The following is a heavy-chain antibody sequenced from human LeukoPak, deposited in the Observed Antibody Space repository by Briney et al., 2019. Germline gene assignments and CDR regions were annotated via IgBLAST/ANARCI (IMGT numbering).Heavy chain of an antibody. J-gene: IGHJ5*02. Sequence: SETLSLTCSVSGGSFGTYYWSWIRQPPGKGLEWIGSIYDSGSTYYNPSLKSRVTISVDASKNQFSLKLNSVTAADTAVYYCARHYGPWGQGTLVTVSS. V-gene: IGHV4-59*05. CDR3: ARHYGP. CDR2: IYDSGST. D-gene: IGHD3-16*01. CDR1: GGSFGTYY.